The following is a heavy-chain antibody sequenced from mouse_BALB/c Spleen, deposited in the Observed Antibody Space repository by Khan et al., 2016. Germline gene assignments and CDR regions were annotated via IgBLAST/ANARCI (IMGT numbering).Heavy chain of an antibody. Sequence: QIQLVQSGPELKKPGETVKISCKASGYTFTNYGMNWVKQAPGKGLKWMGWINTYTGEPTYADDFKGRFAFSLEASATTAYLQINNLKNEDMATYFCARPTVSLYFDYWGQGTTLTVSS. CDR1: GYTFTNYG. D-gene: IGHD2-4*01. CDR3: ARPTVSLYFDY. CDR2: INTYTGEP. V-gene: IGHV9-1*02. J-gene: IGHJ2*01.